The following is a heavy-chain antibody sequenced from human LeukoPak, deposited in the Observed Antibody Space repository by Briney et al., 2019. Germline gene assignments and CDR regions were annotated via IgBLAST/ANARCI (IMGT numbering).Heavy chain of an antibody. CDR1: GFTVSSNY. CDR3: ARLNFGDDY. V-gene: IGHV3-66*01. J-gene: IGHJ4*02. CDR2: IYGSTSA. Sequence: GGSLRLSCAASGFTVSSNYINWVRQAPGKGLEWVSLIYGSTSADYADSVKGRFTISRDTSMNTVYLQMNSLRAEDTAVYYCARLNFGDDYWGQGTLVIVSS. D-gene: IGHD4-17*01.